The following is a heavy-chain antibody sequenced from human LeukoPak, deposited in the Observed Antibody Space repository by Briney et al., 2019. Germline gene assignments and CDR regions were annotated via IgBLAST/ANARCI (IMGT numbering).Heavy chain of an antibody. CDR2: ISGSGGST. D-gene: IGHD3-3*01. CDR3: AKGLTIPFNYFDY. Sequence: PGGSLRLSCAASGFTFSSYAMSWVRQAPGKGLEGVSAISGSGGSTYYADSVKGRFTISRDNSKNTLYLQMNSLRAEDTAVYYCAKGLTIPFNYFDYWGQGTLVTVSS. J-gene: IGHJ4*02. CDR1: GFTFSSYA. V-gene: IGHV3-23*01.